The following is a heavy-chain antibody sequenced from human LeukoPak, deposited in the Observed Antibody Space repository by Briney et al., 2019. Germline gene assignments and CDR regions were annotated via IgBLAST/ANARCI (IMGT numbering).Heavy chain of an antibody. V-gene: IGHV3-23*01. J-gene: IGHJ4*02. CDR1: GFTFSSYA. CDR3: AKESYYDGTGYFDC. Sequence: GGSLRLSCAASGFTFSSYAMSWVRQAPGKGLEWVSAISGSGDSTYYADSVKGRFTISRDNSKNTLFLQMNSLTVEDTAFYYCAKESYYDGTGYFDCWGQGTLVTVSS. D-gene: IGHD3-22*01. CDR2: ISGSGDST.